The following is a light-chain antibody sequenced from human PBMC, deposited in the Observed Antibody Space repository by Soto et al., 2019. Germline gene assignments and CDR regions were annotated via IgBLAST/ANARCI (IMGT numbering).Light chain of an antibody. Sequence: QSALTQPASVSGSPGQSITISCTGTSSDVGGYNYVSWYQQHPGKAPKLMIYDVSNRPSGVSNRFSDHKSGNTASLTISGLQAEDEADYYCSSYTSSSTLVFGGGTKLTVL. CDR1: SSDVGGYNY. CDR3: SSYTSSSTLV. J-gene: IGLJ2*01. V-gene: IGLV2-14*01. CDR2: DVS.